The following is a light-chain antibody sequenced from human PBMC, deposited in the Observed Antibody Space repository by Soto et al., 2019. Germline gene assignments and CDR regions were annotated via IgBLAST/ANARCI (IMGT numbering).Light chain of an antibody. V-gene: IGKV2-30*01. CDR2: WVS. Sequence: DVVMTQSPLSLPVTLGQPASISCRSSQSLVDNDGNTYLNWFXKRQGQYPRXLIYWVSNRDSGVPGRFSGSGSGTDFIITISSLQPEDFATYYCLQDYSFPLTFGGGTKVDIK. CDR3: LQDYSFPLT. J-gene: IGKJ4*01. CDR1: QSLVDNDGNTY.